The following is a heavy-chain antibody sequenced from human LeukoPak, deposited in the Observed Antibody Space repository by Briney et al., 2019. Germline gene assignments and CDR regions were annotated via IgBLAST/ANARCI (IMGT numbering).Heavy chain of an antibody. D-gene: IGHD3-22*01. Sequence: ASVKVSCKASGYTFTGYYMHWVRQAPGQGLEWMGWINPNSGGTNYAQKFQGWVTMTRDTSISTAYMELSRLRSDDTAVYYCARDRYYDSSGYSSAGFAFDIWGQGTMVTVSP. CDR1: GYTFTGYY. CDR2: INPNSGGT. J-gene: IGHJ3*02. V-gene: IGHV1-2*04. CDR3: ARDRYYDSSGYSSAGFAFDI.